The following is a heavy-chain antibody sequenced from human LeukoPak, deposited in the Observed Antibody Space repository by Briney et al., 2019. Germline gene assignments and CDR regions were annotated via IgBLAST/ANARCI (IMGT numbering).Heavy chain of an antibody. CDR3: ARAGDFGYCSSTSCHDAFDI. Sequence: GGSLRLSCAASGFTFSSYSMNWVRQAPGKGLEWVSSISSSSSYIYYADSVKGRFTISRDNAKNSLYLQMNSLRAEDTAVYYCARAGDFGYCSSTSCHDAFDIWGQGTMVTVSS. V-gene: IGHV3-21*01. CDR1: GFTFSSYS. J-gene: IGHJ3*02. D-gene: IGHD2-2*01. CDR2: ISSSSSYI.